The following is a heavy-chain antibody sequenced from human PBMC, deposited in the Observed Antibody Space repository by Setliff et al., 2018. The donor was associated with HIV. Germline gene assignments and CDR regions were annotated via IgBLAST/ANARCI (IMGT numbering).Heavy chain of an antibody. CDR3: ARGYLYYDSSGYDPTEYFQH. Sequence: PSETLSLTCTVSGGSISSHYWSWIRQPPGKGLEWIGSIYYSGSTNYNPSLKSRVTISVDTSKNQFSLKLSSVTAADTAVYYCARGYLYYDSSGYDPTEYFQHWGQGTLVTVSS. CDR2: IYYSGST. V-gene: IGHV4-59*11. D-gene: IGHD3-22*01. J-gene: IGHJ1*01. CDR1: GGSISSHY.